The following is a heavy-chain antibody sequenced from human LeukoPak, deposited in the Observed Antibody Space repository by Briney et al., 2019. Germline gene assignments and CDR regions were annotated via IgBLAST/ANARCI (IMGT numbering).Heavy chain of an antibody. J-gene: IGHJ4*02. D-gene: IGHD5-24*01. Sequence: GGSLRPSCAASGFTVSSNYMSWVRQAPGKGLEWVSVIYSGGSTYYADSVKGRFTIARDNSKNTLYLQMNSLRAEDTAVYYCARVIEMATIGVDYWGQGTLVTVSS. CDR1: GFTVSSNY. V-gene: IGHV3-66*01. CDR3: ARVIEMATIGVDY. CDR2: IYSGGST.